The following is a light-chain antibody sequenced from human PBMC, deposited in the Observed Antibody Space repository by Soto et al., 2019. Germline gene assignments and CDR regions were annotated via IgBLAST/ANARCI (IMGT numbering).Light chain of an antibody. Sequence: EIVLAQSPGTLSLSPGERATLSCRASQTVSNNYLAWYQQKPGQAPRLLIYGASSRATGIPDRFSGSGSGTNFTLTISRLEPEDFAVYYCQQYGSSTLTFGGGTRWIS. CDR3: QQYGSSTLT. CDR1: QTVSNNY. J-gene: IGKJ4*01. V-gene: IGKV3-20*01. CDR2: GAS.